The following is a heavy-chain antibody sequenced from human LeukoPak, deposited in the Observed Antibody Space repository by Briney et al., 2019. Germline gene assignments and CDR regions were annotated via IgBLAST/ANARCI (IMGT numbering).Heavy chain of an antibody. CDR3: ARFAAGGSYYYYMDV. CDR2: ISHSGDST. Sequence: GGSLRLSCAASGFTFSSYAMSWVRQAPGKGLEWVSAISHSGDSTYYADSVKGRFTISRDNSKNTLYLQMNSLRADDTAVYYCARFAAGGSYYYYMDVWGKGTTVTVSS. V-gene: IGHV3-23*01. D-gene: IGHD3-10*01. J-gene: IGHJ6*03. CDR1: GFTFSSYA.